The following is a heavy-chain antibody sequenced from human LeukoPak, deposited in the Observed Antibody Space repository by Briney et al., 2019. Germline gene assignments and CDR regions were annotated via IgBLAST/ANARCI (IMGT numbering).Heavy chain of an antibody. D-gene: IGHD3-9*01. V-gene: IGHV3-74*01. CDR3: AREAGHYDILTGYSGPSWFDP. CDR2: INSDGSST. J-gene: IGHJ5*02. Sequence: GGSLRPSCAASGFTFSSYWMHWVRQAPGKGLVWVSRINSDGSSTSYADSVKGRFTISRDNAKNTLYLQMNSLRAEDTAVYYCAREAGHYDILTGYSGPSWFDPWGQGTLVTVSS. CDR1: GFTFSSYW.